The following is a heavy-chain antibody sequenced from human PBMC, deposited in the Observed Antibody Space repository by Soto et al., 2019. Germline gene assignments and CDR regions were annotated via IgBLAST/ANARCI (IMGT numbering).Heavy chain of an antibody. J-gene: IGHJ4*02. Sequence: AGGSLRLSCAASGFTFSSYAMSWVRQAPGKGLEWVSAISGSGGSTYYADSVKGRFTISRDNSKNTLYLQMNSLRAEDTAVYYCAKDLVVGPMIVVVTLGYWGQGTLVTVSS. V-gene: IGHV3-23*01. CDR1: GFTFSSYA. CDR3: AKDLVVGPMIVVVTLGY. CDR2: ISGSGGST. D-gene: IGHD3-22*01.